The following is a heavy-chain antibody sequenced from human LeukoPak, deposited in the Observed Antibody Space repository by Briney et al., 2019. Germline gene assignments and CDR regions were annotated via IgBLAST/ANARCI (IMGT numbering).Heavy chain of an antibody. J-gene: IGHJ4*02. V-gene: IGHV3-7*01. CDR3: APQTMILVL. Sequence: GGSLRLSCVASGFTFSTHWVSWVRQAPGKGLEWVANIKEDGSTTDYVDSVKGRFTISRDNAKDSVFLQMNSLRAEDTAVYYCAPQTMILVLGGQGTLVTVSS. D-gene: IGHD3-22*01. CDR2: IKEDGSTT. CDR1: GFTFSTHW.